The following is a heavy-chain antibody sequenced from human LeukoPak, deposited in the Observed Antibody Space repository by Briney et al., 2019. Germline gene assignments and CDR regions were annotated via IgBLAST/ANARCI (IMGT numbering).Heavy chain of an antibody. J-gene: IGHJ4*02. CDR1: GFTFSQYA. Sequence: GGSLRLSCAASGFTFSQYAMSWVRQAPGKGLEWVSVIDSSGGGIHYADSVKGRFTISRDNSKNTLYLQMSSLRAEDTAVYYCAKYMSSGSRTFDYWGQGTLVTVSS. CDR3: AKYMSSGSRTFDY. D-gene: IGHD1-26*01. CDR2: IDSSGGGI. V-gene: IGHV3-23*01.